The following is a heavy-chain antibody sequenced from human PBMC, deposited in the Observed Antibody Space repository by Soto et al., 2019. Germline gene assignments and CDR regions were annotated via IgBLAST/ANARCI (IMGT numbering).Heavy chain of an antibody. Sequence: NPSETLSLTCTISGASMTSISYFWGFVRQPPWVVLGWIGNIYYNRSTYYSTSLKSRVAISVDTSKNLFSLSLRSVTAADTAMYYCAMTTMTYPAYFDFWGQGALVTVSS. CDR2: IYYNRST. D-gene: IGHD4-17*01. V-gene: IGHV4-39*01. CDR3: AMTTMTYPAYFDF. CDR1: GASMTSISYF. J-gene: IGHJ4*02.